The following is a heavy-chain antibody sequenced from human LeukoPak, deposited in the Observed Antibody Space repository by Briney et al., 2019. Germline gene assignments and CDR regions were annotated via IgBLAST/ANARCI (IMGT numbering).Heavy chain of an antibody. Sequence: GGSLRLSCAASGFTFSSYAISWVRQAPGQGLEWMGGIIPIFGTANYAQKFQGRVTITADESTSTAYMELSSLRSEDTAVYYCARDWGPYYDILTGYYTWFDYWGQGTLVTVSS. CDR2: IIPIFGTA. V-gene: IGHV1-69*01. J-gene: IGHJ4*02. CDR3: ARDWGPYYDILTGYYTWFDY. D-gene: IGHD3-9*01. CDR1: GFTFSSYA.